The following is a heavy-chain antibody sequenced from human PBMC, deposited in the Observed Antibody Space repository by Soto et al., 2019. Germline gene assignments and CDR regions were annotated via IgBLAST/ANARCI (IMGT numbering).Heavy chain of an antibody. V-gene: IGHV3-7*04. CDR1: GFTFSRSW. D-gene: IGHD3-16*01. J-gene: IGHJ4*02. Sequence: EVQLVESGGGLVQPGGSLRLTCAASGFTFSRSWMSWVRQAPGKGLEWVANVNQDGSDQNYVDSVRGRFTVSRDNAKNSLFLEMNSLRAEDTGVYYCGRGGGNFDHWGQGTLVTVSS. CDR2: VNQDGSDQ. CDR3: GRGGGNFDH.